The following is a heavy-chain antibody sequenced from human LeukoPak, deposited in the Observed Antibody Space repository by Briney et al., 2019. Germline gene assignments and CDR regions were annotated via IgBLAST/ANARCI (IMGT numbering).Heavy chain of an antibody. V-gene: IGHV4-31*03. CDR2: MYYSGST. D-gene: IGHD2-21*01. Sequence: PSETLSLTCTVSGVSISSDKYYWSWVRQRPGKGLEWIGYMYYSGSTSYNPSLKSRVSISLDTPKSQFSLKLSSVTAADTAVYYCATPYCGTISCLDVFDIWGQGTMVTVSS. CDR3: ATPYCGTISCLDVFDI. CDR1: GVSISSDKYY. J-gene: IGHJ3*02.